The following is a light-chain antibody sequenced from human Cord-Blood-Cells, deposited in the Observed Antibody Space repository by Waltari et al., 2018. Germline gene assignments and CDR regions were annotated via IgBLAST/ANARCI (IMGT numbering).Light chain of an antibody. Sequence: DIQMTQSPSSLSAYVGDRVPITCRASQSISSYLNWYQQKPGKAPKLLIYAASSLQSGVPSRFSGSGSGTDFTLTISSLQPEDFATYYCQQSYSTPMYTFGQGTKLEIK. V-gene: IGKV1-39*01. J-gene: IGKJ2*01. CDR1: QSISSY. CDR3: QQSYSTPMYT. CDR2: AAS.